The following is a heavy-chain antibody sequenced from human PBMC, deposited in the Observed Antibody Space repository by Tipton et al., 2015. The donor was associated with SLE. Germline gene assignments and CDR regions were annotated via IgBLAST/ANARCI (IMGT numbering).Heavy chain of an antibody. V-gene: IGHV4-38-2*02. Sequence: TLSLTCAVSGYSISSGYYWGWIRQPPGKGLEWIGSTYYSGSTYYNPSLKNRVTISVDTSKNQFSLKLSSMTAADTAVYYCARDHYDSSGYYSFFDYWGQGTLVTVSS. J-gene: IGHJ4*02. CDR2: TYYSGST. CDR3: ARDHYDSSGYYSFFDY. D-gene: IGHD3-22*01. CDR1: GYSISSGYY.